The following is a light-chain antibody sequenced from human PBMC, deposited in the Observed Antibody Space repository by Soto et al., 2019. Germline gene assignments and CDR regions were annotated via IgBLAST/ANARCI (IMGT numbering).Light chain of an antibody. Sequence: QSVLTQPPSVSSAPGQKVTISCSGSSSNIGDDYVSWYQQFPGKAPRLLIYDDDKRPSGIPDRFSGSKSGTAATLEITGLQTGDEADYYCGTWDSSRSGGVFGGGTKLTVL. CDR1: SSNIGDDY. CDR3: GTWDSSRSGGV. CDR2: DDD. J-gene: IGLJ3*02. V-gene: IGLV1-51*01.